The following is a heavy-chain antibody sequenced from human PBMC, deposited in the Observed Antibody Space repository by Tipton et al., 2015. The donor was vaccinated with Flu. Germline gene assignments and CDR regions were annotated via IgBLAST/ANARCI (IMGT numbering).Heavy chain of an antibody. Sequence: TLSLTCTVSGGSIGSYYWSWIRQPPGKGLEWIGYIYYSGSTNYNPSLKSRVTISVDTSKNQFSLKLSSVTAADTAVYYCARHAKTGIDYWGQGTLVTVSS. CDR3: ARHAKTGIDY. J-gene: IGHJ4*02. CDR1: GGSIGSYY. CDR2: IYYSGST. V-gene: IGHV4-59*08. D-gene: IGHD3-10*01.